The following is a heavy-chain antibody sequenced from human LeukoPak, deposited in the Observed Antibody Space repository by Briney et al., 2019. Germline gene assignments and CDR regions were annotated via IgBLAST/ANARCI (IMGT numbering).Heavy chain of an antibody. CDR1: GFTFSNYA. CDR2: IYRGGNT. Sequence: GGSLRLSCAASGFTFSNYAMTWVRQAPGKGLEWVSVIYRGGNTYYADSVKGRFSISRDNSKNTVYLQMNSLRAEDTAVYYCATFSYAGNAGGSAGSWGQGTLVTVSS. CDR3: ATFSYAGNAGGSAGS. V-gene: IGHV3-23*03. D-gene: IGHD4-23*01. J-gene: IGHJ5*02.